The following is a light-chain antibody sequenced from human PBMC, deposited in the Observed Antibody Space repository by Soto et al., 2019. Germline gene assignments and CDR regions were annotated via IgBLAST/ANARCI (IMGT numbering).Light chain of an antibody. Sequence: DIQMTQSPSTLSASVGDRVTITCRASQSFSTWLAWYQQKPGKAPNLLIYDASNLQSGVPSRFSGSGSGTEFTLTISSLQPDDFATYYCQQYNSYSWTFGQGTKVEIK. CDR1: QSFSTW. V-gene: IGKV1-5*01. J-gene: IGKJ1*01. CDR3: QQYNSYSWT. CDR2: DAS.